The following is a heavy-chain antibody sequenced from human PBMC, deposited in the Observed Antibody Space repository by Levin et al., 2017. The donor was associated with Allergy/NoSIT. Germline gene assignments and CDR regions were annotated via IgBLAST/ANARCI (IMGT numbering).Heavy chain of an antibody. V-gene: IGHV4-59*08. CDR3: AGTHYHYYYDSQISFDI. CDR2: IYYSGST. Sequence: PSETLSLTCTVSGGSISSYYWSWIRQPPGKGLEWIGYIYYSGSTNYNPSLKSRVTISVDTSKNQFSLKLSSVTAADTAVYYCAGTHYHYYYDSQISFDIWGQGTMVTVSS. D-gene: IGHD3-22*01. CDR1: GGSISSYY. J-gene: IGHJ3*02.